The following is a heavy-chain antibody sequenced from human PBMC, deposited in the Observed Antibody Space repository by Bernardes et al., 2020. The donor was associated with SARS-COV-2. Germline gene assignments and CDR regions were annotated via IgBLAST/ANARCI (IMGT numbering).Heavy chain of an antibody. CDR3: ARGHVGYCSSTTCYNYYYGMDV. V-gene: IGHV4-34*01. CDR1: GGSFSGMY. J-gene: IGHJ6*02. CDR2: INHSGGT. D-gene: IGHD2-2*02. Sequence: SETLSLTCAVNGGSFSGMYWTWVRQPPGKGLEWIGDINHSGGTNYNPSLESRVIISVDTSKKEFSLKLSSVTAADTAVYFCARGHVGYCSSTTCYNYYYGMDVWGQGTKVTVSS.